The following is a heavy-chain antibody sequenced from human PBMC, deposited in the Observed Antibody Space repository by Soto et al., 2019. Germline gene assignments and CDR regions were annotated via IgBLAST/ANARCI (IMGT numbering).Heavy chain of an antibody. D-gene: IGHD3-9*01. CDR2: LSGGGSTT. Sequence: EVQLLESGGGFVQPGESLRLSCAASGFTFSLSAMSWVRQAPGRGLDWVSSLSGGGSTTDYGDSVKGRFTISRDNSKNTVHLKMNSLRAEDTAVYYCAKGPEYDILTGCDYWGQGALVTVSS. J-gene: IGHJ4*02. CDR1: GFTFSLSA. CDR3: AKGPEYDILTGCDY. V-gene: IGHV3-23*01.